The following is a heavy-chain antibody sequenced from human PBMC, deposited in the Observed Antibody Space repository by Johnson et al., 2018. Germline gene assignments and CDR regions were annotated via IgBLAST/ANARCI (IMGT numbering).Heavy chain of an antibody. Sequence: QVQLQESGPGLVKSLETLSLIYTISGGSISRHSWSWIRQSPGKGLEWIGNVFYSGDTNYHPSLKSRITISADTPKNQFSLKLRSVTAADTAMYYCARGLRGIMGGFYYYYMAVWGKGTTVTVSS. D-gene: IGHD3-10*01. V-gene: IGHV4-59*11. CDR1: GGSISRHS. CDR3: ARGLRGIMGGFYYYYMAV. CDR2: VFYSGDT. J-gene: IGHJ6*03.